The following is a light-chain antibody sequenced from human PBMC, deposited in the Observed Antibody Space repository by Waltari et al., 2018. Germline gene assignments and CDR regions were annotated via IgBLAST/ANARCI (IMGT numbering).Light chain of an antibody. Sequence: EIVLTQSPGTLSLSPGDRATLSCRASQSVSSNYLAWYQHKPGQAPILVIYDASTRATGIPDRFSGSGSGTDFTLTISRLEPEDFAVYYCQQYGSSPRTFGQGTKVEIK. CDR3: QQYGSSPRT. V-gene: IGKV3-20*01. CDR2: DAS. J-gene: IGKJ1*01. CDR1: QSVSSNY.